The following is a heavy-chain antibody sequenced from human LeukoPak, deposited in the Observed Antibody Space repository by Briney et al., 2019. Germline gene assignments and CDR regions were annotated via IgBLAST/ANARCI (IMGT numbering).Heavy chain of an antibody. CDR1: GYSFTSCW. CDR2: IYPGDSDT. J-gene: IGHJ4*02. CDR3: ASTNLLGYCSSTSCDFDY. D-gene: IGHD2-2*01. Sequence: GESLKISCKGSGYSFTSCWIGWVRQMPEKGLEWMGIIYPGDSDTRYSPSFQGQVTISADKSISTAYLQWSSLKASDTAMYYCASTNLLGYCSSTSCDFDYWGQGTLVTVSS. V-gene: IGHV5-51*01.